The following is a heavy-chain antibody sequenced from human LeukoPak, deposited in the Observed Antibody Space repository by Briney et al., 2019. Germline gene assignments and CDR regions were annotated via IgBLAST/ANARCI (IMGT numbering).Heavy chain of an antibody. D-gene: IGHD3-16*01. CDR1: GITFSGYY. V-gene: IGHV3-21*01. CDR2: ISTTSTYI. CDR3: ARRDYEDDFDI. Sequence: GGSLRLSCAATGITFSGYYMNWVRQAPGKGLEWVSSISTTSTYIYYADSVKGRFTISRDNAENSLYLQMNSLRAEDTALYYCARRDYEDDFDIWGQGTVVTVSS. J-gene: IGHJ3*02.